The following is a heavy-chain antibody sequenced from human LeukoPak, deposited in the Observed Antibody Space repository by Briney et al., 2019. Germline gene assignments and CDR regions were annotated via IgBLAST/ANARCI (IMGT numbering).Heavy chain of an antibody. CDR3: AKDDAWLQYND. CDR1: GFTFSRHG. D-gene: IGHD5-24*01. Sequence: GGTLRLSCVASGFTFSRHGMNWVRQAPGKGLEWVSGISPSGDIKYYVDSVKGRFTVSRDNSKNTLYLQINSLRDEDTAVYYCAKDDAWLQYNDWGQGTLVTVSS. V-gene: IGHV3-23*01. CDR2: ISPSGDIK. J-gene: IGHJ4*02.